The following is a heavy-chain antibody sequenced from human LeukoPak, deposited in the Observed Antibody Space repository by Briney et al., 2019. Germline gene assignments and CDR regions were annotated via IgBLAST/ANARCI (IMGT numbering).Heavy chain of an antibody. Sequence: PGGSLRLSCAASGFTFSNYGMHWVRQAPGKGREWVAVIWYDGSNKYYADSVKGRLTISRDNSKYTLYLQMNSLRDEDTAVYYCAREDGYSYGWYGLDVWGQGTTVTVSS. D-gene: IGHD5-18*01. CDR2: IWYDGSNK. CDR3: AREDGYSYGWYGLDV. V-gene: IGHV3-33*01. J-gene: IGHJ6*02. CDR1: GFTFSNYG.